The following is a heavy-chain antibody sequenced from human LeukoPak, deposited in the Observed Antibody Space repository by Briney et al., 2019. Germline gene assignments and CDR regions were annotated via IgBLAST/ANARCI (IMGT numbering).Heavy chain of an antibody. Sequence: PGGSLRLSCAASGFTFSNAWMSWVRLAPGKGLEWVGRIKSRTDGGTTDYAAPVKGRFTISRDDSKNTLYLQMNSLKTEDTAVYYCTTAPHLYYYDSSGYYQDYWGQGTLVTVSS. CDR1: GFTFSNAW. D-gene: IGHD3-22*01. J-gene: IGHJ4*02. CDR2: IKSRTDGGTT. CDR3: TTAPHLYYYDSSGYYQDY. V-gene: IGHV3-15*01.